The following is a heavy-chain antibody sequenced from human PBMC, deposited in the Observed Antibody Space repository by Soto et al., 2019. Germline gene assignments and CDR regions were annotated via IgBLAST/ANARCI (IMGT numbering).Heavy chain of an antibody. J-gene: IGHJ6*02. V-gene: IGHV3-53*01. CDR3: ARETVSFSQRWLSGDYYGMDV. CDR1: GFTVSSNY. CDR2: IYSGGST. D-gene: IGHD3-10*01. Sequence: PGGSLILSCAASGFTVSSNYMSWVRQAPGKGLEWVSVIYSGGSTYYADSVKGRFTISRDNSKNTLYLQMNSLRAEDTAVYYCARETVSFSQRWLSGDYYGMDVWGQGTTVTVSS.